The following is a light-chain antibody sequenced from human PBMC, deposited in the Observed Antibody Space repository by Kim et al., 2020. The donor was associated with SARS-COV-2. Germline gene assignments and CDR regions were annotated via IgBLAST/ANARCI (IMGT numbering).Light chain of an antibody. J-gene: IGKJ2*01. CDR2: GAS. Sequence: VAPGERATLPCRASQSISSKLAWYQQRPGQAPRPLIYGASTRATGIPARFSGSGSGTEFTLTINSLQSEDIAVYYCQQYNNWPTYTFDQGTKLEI. CDR3: QQYNNWPTYT. V-gene: IGKV3-15*01. CDR1: QSISSK.